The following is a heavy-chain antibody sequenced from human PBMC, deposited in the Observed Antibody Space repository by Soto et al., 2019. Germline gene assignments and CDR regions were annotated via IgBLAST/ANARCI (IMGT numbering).Heavy chain of an antibody. CDR3: ARGGQWLVRDYYYGMDV. V-gene: IGHV3-74*01. Sequence: QPGGSLRLSCAASGFTFSSYWMHWVRQAPGKGLVWVSRINSDGSSTSYADSVKGRFTISRDNAKNTLYLQMNSLRAEDTAVYYCARGGQWLVRDYYYGMDVWGQGTTVTVSS. CDR2: INSDGSST. CDR1: GFTFSSYW. D-gene: IGHD6-19*01. J-gene: IGHJ6*02.